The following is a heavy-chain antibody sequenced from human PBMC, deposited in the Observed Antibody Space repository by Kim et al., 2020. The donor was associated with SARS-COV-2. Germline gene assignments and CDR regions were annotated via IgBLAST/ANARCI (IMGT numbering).Heavy chain of an antibody. V-gene: IGHV4-4*07. J-gene: IGHJ4*02. CDR2: IYTSGST. CDR1: GGSISSYY. CDR3: ARVYSSSWYFDY. D-gene: IGHD6-13*01. Sequence: SDTLSLTCTVSGGSISSYYWSWIRQPAGKGLEWIGRIYTSGSTNYNPSLKSRVTMSVDTSKNQFSLKLSSVTAADTAVYYCARVYSSSWYFDYWGQGTLVTVSS.